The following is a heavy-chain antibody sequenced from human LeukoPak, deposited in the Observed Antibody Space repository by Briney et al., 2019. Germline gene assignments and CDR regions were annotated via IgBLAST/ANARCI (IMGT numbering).Heavy chain of an antibody. V-gene: IGHV1-18*01. CDR2: ITTYNGNT. Sequence: ASVKVSCKASGYTFTTYGISWVRQAPGQGLEWMGWITTYNGNTNYAQKFQGRVTMTTDTSTSTAYMELSNLRSEDTAVYYCARDRALVRELWSASAFDYWGRGTLVTVSS. J-gene: IGHJ4*02. CDR1: GYTFTTYG. D-gene: IGHD5-18*01. CDR3: ARDRALVRELWSASAFDY.